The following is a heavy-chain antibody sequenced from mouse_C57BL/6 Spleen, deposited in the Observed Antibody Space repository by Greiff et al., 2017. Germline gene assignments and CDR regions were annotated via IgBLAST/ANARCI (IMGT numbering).Heavy chain of an antibody. J-gene: IGHJ1*03. CDR2: ISDGGSYT. D-gene: IGHD3-3*01. V-gene: IGHV5-4*03. CDR3: ARGTWYFDV. Sequence: EVMLVESGGGLVKPGGSLKLSCAASGFTFSSYAMSWVRQTPQKRLEWVATISDGGSYTYYTDNVKGRFTISRDNAKNNLYLQMSHLESEDTAMYYCARGTWYFDVWGTGTTVTVSS. CDR1: GFTFSSYA.